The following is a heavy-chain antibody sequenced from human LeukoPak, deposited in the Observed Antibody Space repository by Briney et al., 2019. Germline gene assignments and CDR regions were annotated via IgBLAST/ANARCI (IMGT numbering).Heavy chain of an antibody. CDR3: ARGFMITFGGVTPYFDY. J-gene: IGHJ4*02. D-gene: IGHD3-16*01. Sequence: ASVKVSCKASGYTFTSYDINWVRQATGQGLEGMGWMNPNSGNTGYAQKFQGRVTMTRNTSISTAYMELSSLRSEDTAVYYCARGFMITFGGVTPYFDYWGQGTLVTVSS. CDR2: MNPNSGNT. CDR1: GYTFTSYD. V-gene: IGHV1-8*01.